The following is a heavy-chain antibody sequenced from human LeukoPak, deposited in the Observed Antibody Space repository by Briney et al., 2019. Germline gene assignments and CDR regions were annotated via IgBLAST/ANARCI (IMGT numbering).Heavy chain of an antibody. J-gene: IGHJ4*02. D-gene: IGHD1-20*01. CDR2: IYSGGST. V-gene: IGHV3-53*01. CDR3: VPLNWNPPGDFDR. CDR1: GFTVSSNY. Sequence: GGSLRLSCAASGFTVSSNYMSWVRQAPGKGLEWVSVIYSGGSTYYADSVKGRFTISKDNAKNSLYLQMNSLRVEDTAVYYCVPLNWNPPGDFDRWGQGTLVTVSS.